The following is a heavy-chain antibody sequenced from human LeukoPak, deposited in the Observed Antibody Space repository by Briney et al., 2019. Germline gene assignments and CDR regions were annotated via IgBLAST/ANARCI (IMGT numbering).Heavy chain of an antibody. J-gene: IGHJ3*01. CDR2: INPNSGGT. V-gene: IGHV1-2*02. Sequence: GASVKVSCKASGYTFTGYYMHWVRQAPGQGLEWMGWINPNSGGTNYAQKFQGRVTMTRDTSISTAYMELSRLRSDDTAVYYCAREEIGAAAQLVTWGQGTMVTVSS. CDR1: GYTFTGYY. CDR3: AREEIGAAAQLVT. D-gene: IGHD6-13*01.